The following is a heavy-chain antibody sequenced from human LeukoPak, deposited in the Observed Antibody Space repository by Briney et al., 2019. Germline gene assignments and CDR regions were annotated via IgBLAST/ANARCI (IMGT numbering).Heavy chain of an antibody. J-gene: IGHJ6*02. Sequence: GASVKVSCKASGYTFTSYGISWVRQAPGQGLEWMGWISAYNGNTNYAQKLQGRVTMTTDTSTSTAYMELRSLRSDDTAVYYCARARIVGATHYYYGMDVWGQGTTVTVSS. D-gene: IGHD1-26*01. CDR3: ARARIVGATHYYYGMDV. V-gene: IGHV1-18*01. CDR1: GYTFTSYG. CDR2: ISAYNGNT.